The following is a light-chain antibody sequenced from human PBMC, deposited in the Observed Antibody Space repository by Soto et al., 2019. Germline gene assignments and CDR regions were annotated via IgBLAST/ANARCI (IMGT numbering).Light chain of an antibody. V-gene: IGKV1-27*01. J-gene: IGKJ1*01. CDR3: RKYNSAPWT. CDR2: AAS. Sequence: DIQMTQSPSSLSSSVGDRVTITCRASQGISNYLAWYQQKTGKVPKLLIFAASTLQSGVPSRFIGSGSGTDFTLIISSLQHEDVATSYCRKYNSAPWTFGQGTKVEIK. CDR1: QGISNY.